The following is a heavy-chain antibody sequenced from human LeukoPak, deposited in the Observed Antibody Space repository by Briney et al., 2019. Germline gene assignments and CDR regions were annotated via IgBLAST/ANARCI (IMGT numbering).Heavy chain of an antibody. CDR1: GFTFSSYG. J-gene: IGHJ4*02. CDR2: ISYDGTNK. V-gene: IGHV3-30*03. D-gene: IGHD6-19*01. CDR3: ARVELYASGWYGSIDY. Sequence: GGSLRLSCAASGFTFSSYGMRWVRHAPGKGLEWVAVISYDGTNKYYADSVRGRFTISRDNSKNTLYLQMDSLRTEDTAVYYCARVELYASGWYGSIDYWGQGTLVAVSS.